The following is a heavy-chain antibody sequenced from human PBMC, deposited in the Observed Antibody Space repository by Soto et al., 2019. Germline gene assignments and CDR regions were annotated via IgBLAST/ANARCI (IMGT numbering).Heavy chain of an antibody. CDR1: GFTFSNAW. CDR2: IKSKTDGGTT. CDR3: TSARYYYDSSGYPVYFDY. D-gene: IGHD3-22*01. Sequence: EVQLVESGGGLVKPGGSLRLSCAASGFTFSNAWMSWVRQAPGKGLEWVGRIKSKTDGGTTDYAAPVKGRFTISRDDSKNTLYLQMNSLKTEDTAVYYWTSARYYYDSSGYPVYFDYCGQGTLVTVSS. V-gene: IGHV3-15*01. J-gene: IGHJ4*02.